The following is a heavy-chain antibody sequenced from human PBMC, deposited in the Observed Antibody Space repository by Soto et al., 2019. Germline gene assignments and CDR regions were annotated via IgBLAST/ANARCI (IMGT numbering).Heavy chain of an antibody. D-gene: IGHD3-22*01. J-gene: IGHJ1*01. V-gene: IGHV1-69*06. CDR1: GGTFSEYG. Sequence: QVQLVQSGAEVKKPGSSVRVSCKASGGTFSEYGVSWVRQAPGQGLEWMGGIVPKFTTANYAQKFQGRVTITADRSTNTVYLRLGSLPSEDTAVYFCARENFTADHFDSAGYWPLHHWGQGTLVSVS. CDR3: ARENFTADHFDSAGYWPLHH. CDR2: IVPKFTTA.